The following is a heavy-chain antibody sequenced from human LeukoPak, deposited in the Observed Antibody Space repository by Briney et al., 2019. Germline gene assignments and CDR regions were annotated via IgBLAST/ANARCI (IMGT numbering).Heavy chain of an antibody. CDR2: IKQDGSEK. Sequence: PGGSLRLSCAASGFTFSSYWMSWVRQAPGKGLEWVANIKQDGSEKYYVDSVKGRFTISRDNAKNSLYLQMNSLRAEDTAVYYCARVDYYDSSGYFVYWGQGTLVTVSS. D-gene: IGHD3-22*01. CDR3: ARVDYYDSSGYFVY. CDR1: GFTFSSYW. V-gene: IGHV3-7*04. J-gene: IGHJ4*02.